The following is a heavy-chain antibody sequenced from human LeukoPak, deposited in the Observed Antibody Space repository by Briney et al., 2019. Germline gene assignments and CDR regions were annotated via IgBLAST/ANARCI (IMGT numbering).Heavy chain of an antibody. Sequence: SETLSLTCTVSGGXXSXXXXXXIXXXXXKXXXXIXYIYYSGSANYNPSLKSRVTISVDTSKNQFSLKLSSVTAADTAVYYCARSYGSGNYFDYWGQGTLVTVSS. D-gene: IGHD3-10*01. J-gene: IGHJ4*02. CDR1: GGXXSXXX. CDR3: ARSYGSGNYFDY. CDR2: IYYSGSA. V-gene: IGHV4-59*01.